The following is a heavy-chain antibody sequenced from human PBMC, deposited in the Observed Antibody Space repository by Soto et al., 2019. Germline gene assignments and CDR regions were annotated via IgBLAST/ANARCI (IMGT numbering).Heavy chain of an antibody. Sequence: SETLSLTCAVYGGSFSGYYWSWIRQPPGKGLEWIGEINHSGSTNYNPSLKSRVTISVDTSKNQFSLKLSSVTAADTAVYYCARVSGGYYDSSGYTRKQLDYSGQRTLVTVSS. J-gene: IGHJ4*02. V-gene: IGHV4-34*01. D-gene: IGHD3-22*01. CDR2: INHSGST. CDR1: GGSFSGYY. CDR3: ARVSGGYYDSSGYTRKQLDY.